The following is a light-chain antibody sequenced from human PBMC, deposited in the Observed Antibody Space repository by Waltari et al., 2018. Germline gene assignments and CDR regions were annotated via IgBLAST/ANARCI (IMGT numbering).Light chain of an antibody. V-gene: IGKV3-20*01. CDR3: QQYATSRT. CDR2: GAS. CDR1: QSVSSTY. Sequence: EIILTQSPGTLSLSQGERATLSCRASQSVSSTYLAWYQQKPGQAPRLLIYGASTRATGIPDRFSGSGSGTDFTLTISRLEPEDFAVYYCQQYATSRTFGQGTKVEIK. J-gene: IGKJ1*01.